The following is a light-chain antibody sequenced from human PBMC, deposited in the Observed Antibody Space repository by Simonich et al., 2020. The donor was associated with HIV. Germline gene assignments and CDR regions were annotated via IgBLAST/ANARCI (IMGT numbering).Light chain of an antibody. CDR3: STWDYSLNAVV. J-gene: IGLJ2*01. V-gene: IGLV1-44*01. CDR2: GIS. Sequence: QSALTQEVSVSGTVGQRVTLSCPGNSYNVGSYGVGWYQQSSHCAPKTVMIGISLPSGIPDRFSGSKSGTTASLNISGLQPEDEADYYCSTWDYSLNAVVFGGGTKLTVL. CDR1: SYNVGSYG.